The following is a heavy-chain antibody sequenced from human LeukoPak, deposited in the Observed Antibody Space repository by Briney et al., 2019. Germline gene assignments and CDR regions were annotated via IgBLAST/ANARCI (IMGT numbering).Heavy chain of an antibody. CDR3: ARVKTTMIVATRAFDI. V-gene: IGHV4-34*01. D-gene: IGHD3-22*01. J-gene: IGHJ3*02. CDR1: GVSFSGYY. Sequence: SETLSLTCAVYGVSFSGYYWSWIRQPPGKGLEWIGEIYHSGSTNYNPSLKSRVTISVDTSKNQFSLKLSSVTAADTAVYYCARVKTTMIVATRAFDIWGQGTMVTVSS. CDR2: IYHSGST.